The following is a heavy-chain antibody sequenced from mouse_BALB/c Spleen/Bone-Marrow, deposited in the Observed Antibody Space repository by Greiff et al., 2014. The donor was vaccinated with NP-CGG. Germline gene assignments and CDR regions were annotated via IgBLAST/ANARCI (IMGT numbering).Heavy chain of an antibody. V-gene: IGHV1S81*02. CDR2: IDPSTGRT. Sequence: QVQLQQSGAELVKPGASVKLSCKVSGYTFTSYWMHWVKQRPGQGLEWIGEIDPSTGRTDYNKKFKSQATLTVDKSSSTAYMHLSSLTSEDSAVYYCARINGYDYWGQGTTLTVSS. D-gene: IGHD2-2*01. CDR3: ARINGYDY. CDR1: GYTFTSYW. J-gene: IGHJ2*01.